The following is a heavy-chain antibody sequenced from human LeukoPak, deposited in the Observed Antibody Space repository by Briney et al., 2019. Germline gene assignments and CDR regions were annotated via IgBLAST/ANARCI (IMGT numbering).Heavy chain of an antibody. J-gene: IGHJ6*02. CDR2: IKSKTDGGTT. CDR3: TKGPFDYYGSASYLATGMDV. V-gene: IGHV3-15*01. CDR1: GFTFSNAW. Sequence: PGGSLRLSCAASGFTFSNAWMSWVRQAPGKGLEWVGRIKSKTDGGTTDYTAPVKGRFTISRDDSKNTLYLQMNSLKTEDTAVYYCTKGPFDYYGSASYLATGMDVWGQGTTVTVSS. D-gene: IGHD3-10*01.